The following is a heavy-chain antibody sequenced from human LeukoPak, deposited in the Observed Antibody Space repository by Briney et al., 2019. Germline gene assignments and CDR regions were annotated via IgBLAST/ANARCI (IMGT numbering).Heavy chain of an antibody. V-gene: IGHV3-11*01. CDR2: ISSSGSTI. J-gene: IGHJ4*02. CDR3: ARSLSYYYDSSGYYYY. D-gene: IGHD3-22*01. CDR1: GFTFSDYY. Sequence: PGGSLRLSCAASGFTFSDYYMSWIRQAPGKGLEWVSYISSSGSTIYYADSVKGRFTISRDNAKNSLYLQMNSPRAEDTAVYYCARSLSYYYDSSGYYYYWGQGTLVTVSS.